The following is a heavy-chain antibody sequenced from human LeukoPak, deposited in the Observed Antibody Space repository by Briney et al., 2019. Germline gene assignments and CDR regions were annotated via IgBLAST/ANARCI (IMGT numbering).Heavy chain of an antibody. CDR3: AKDIGPGEYYYDSSGYFDY. J-gene: IGHJ4*02. V-gene: IGHV3-9*01. CDR1: GFTFDDYA. D-gene: IGHD3-22*01. Sequence: GRSLRLSCAASGFTFDDYAVHWVRQAPGKGLEWVSGISWNSGSIGYADSVKGRFTISRDNAKNSLYLQMNSLRAEDTALYYCAKDIGPGEYYYDSSGYFDYWGQGTLVTVSS. CDR2: ISWNSGSI.